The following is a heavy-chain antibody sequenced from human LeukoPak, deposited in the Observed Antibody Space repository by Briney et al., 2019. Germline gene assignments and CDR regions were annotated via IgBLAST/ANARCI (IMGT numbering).Heavy chain of an antibody. CDR2: INTNTGNP. CDR3: ARDGVFILRYYYMDV. J-gene: IGHJ6*03. CDR1: GYTFTSYA. Sequence: ASVKVSCKASGYTFTSYAMNWVRQAPGQGLEWMGWINTNTGNPTYAQGFTGRFVFSLDTSVSTAYLQISSLRAEDTAVYYCARDGVFILRYYYMDVGGKGTTVTVSS. V-gene: IGHV7-4-1*02. D-gene: IGHD3-16*01.